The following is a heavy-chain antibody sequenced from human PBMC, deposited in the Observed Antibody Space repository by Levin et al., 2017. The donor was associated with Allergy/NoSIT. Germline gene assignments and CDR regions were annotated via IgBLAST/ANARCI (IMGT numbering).Heavy chain of an antibody. CDR2: IWYDGSNK. D-gene: IGHD3-16*02. J-gene: IGHJ3*02. V-gene: IGHV3-33*01. CDR1: GFTFSSYG. CDR3: ARFSSGGYHYPDAFDI. Sequence: PGGSLRLSCAASGFTFSSYGMHWVRQAPGKGLEWVAVIWYDGSNKYYADSVKGRFTISRDNSKNTLYLQMNSLRAEDTAVYYCARFSSGGYHYPDAFDIWGQGTMVTVSS.